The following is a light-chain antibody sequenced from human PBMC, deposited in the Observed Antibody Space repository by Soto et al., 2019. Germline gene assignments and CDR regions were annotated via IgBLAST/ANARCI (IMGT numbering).Light chain of an antibody. V-gene: IGLV2-8*01. CDR3: SSYAGINIYV. J-gene: IGLJ1*01. CDR2: EIN. Sequence: QSALAQPPSASGSAGQSITISCTGTSSDVGAFNYVSWYQQHPGKAPKLMIFEINKRPSGVPDRFSGSKSGNTASLTVSGLQAEDEADYYCSSYAGINIYVFGGGTKVTVL. CDR1: SSDVGAFNY.